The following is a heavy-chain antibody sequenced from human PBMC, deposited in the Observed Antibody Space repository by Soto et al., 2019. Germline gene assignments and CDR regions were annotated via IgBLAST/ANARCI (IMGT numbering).Heavy chain of an antibody. D-gene: IGHD3-3*01. CDR3: ATGLYARGFLEWLPYPGMDV. Sequence: ASVKVSCKVSGYTLTELSMHWVRRAPGKGLEWMGGFDPEDGETIYAQKFQGRVTMTEDTSTDTAYMELSSLRSEDTAVYYCATGLYARGFLEWLPYPGMDVWGQGTTVTVSS. J-gene: IGHJ6*02. CDR1: GYTLTELS. CDR2: FDPEDGET. V-gene: IGHV1-24*01.